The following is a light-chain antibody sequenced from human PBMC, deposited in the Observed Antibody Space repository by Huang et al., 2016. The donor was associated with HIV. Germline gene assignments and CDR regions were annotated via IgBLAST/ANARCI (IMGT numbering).Light chain of an antibody. Sequence: DIQMTQSPSSLSASVGDRVTITCRASQVINNCLAWYQQKPGKAPKLLLYSAYRLESGVPSRFSGSGSVTDYTLTINSLQPEDFATFFCQQYFTTPLTFGGGTRVGIK. V-gene: IGKV1-NL1*01. CDR2: SAY. CDR3: QQYFTTPLT. J-gene: IGKJ4*01. CDR1: QVINNC.